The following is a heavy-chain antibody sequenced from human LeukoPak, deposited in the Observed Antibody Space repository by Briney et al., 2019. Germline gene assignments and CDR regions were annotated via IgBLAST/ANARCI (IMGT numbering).Heavy chain of an antibody. J-gene: IGHJ4*02. CDR3: ARIRVHSSTLNLDY. Sequence: SETLCLTCNVSGGSISSRTYYWGWIRQPPGKGLEWIGSIYYSGSTYYNPSLKSRVTISVDTSKNQFSLKLSSVTAADTAVYYCARIRVHSSTLNLDYWGQGTLVTVSS. D-gene: IGHD6-6*01. V-gene: IGHV4-39*01. CDR2: IYYSGST. CDR1: GGSISSRTYY.